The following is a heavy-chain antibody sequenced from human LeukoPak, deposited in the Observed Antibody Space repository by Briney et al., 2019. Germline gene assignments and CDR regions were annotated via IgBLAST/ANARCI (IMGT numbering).Heavy chain of an antibody. Sequence: SETLSLTCTVSGGSISSHYWSWIRQPPGKGLEWIGYIYYSGSTNYNPSLKSRVTISVDTSKNQFSLKLSSVTAADTAVYYCARVSYDFWSGSLTDYYYYMDVWGKGTTVTVSS. CDR2: IYYSGST. CDR3: ARVSYDFWSGSLTDYYYYMDV. D-gene: IGHD3-3*01. CDR1: GGSISSHY. J-gene: IGHJ6*03. V-gene: IGHV4-59*11.